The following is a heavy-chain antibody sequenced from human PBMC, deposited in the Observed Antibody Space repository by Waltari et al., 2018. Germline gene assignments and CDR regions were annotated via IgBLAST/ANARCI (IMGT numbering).Heavy chain of an antibody. D-gene: IGHD3-16*02. V-gene: IGHV4-59*01. CDR1: GGSISSYY. Sequence: QVQLQESGPGLVKPSETLSLTCTVSGGSISSYYWSWIRQPPGKGLEWIGYIYYSGGTNSNPSLKSRVTISVDTSKNQFSLKLSSVTAADTAVYYCARTHDYIWGSYLGYFDCWGQGTLVTVSS. CDR3: ARTHDYIWGSYLGYFDC. J-gene: IGHJ4*02. CDR2: IYYSGGT.